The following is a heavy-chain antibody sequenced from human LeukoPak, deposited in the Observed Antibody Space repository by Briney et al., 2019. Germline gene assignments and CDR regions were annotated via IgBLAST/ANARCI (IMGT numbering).Heavy chain of an antibody. CDR2: FDPEDGET. J-gene: IGHJ4*02. D-gene: IGHD3-16*01. CDR1: GYTLTELS. V-gene: IGHV1-24*01. Sequence: GASVKVSCKVSGYTLTELSMHWVRQAPGKGLEWRGGFDPEDGETIYAQKFQGRVTMTEDTSTDTAYMELSSLRSEDTAVYYCATTLMITFGGVEDYWGQGTLVTVSS. CDR3: ATTLMITFGGVEDY.